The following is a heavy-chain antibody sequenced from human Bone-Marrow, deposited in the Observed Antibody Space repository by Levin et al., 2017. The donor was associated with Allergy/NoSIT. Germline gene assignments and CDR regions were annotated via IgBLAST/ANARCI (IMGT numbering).Heavy chain of an antibody. V-gene: IGHV3-74*01. CDR2: INRGGTST. Sequence: GESLKISCAASGFAFSNYWMHWVRQAPGKGLVWVSRINRGGTSTTYADSAKGRFTISRDNAKNTLYLQMNSLRAEDTAVYYCARDPFAYNFGSGSYLDYWGQGTLVSVSS. CDR3: ARDPFAYNFGSGSYLDY. J-gene: IGHJ4*02. D-gene: IGHD3-10*01. CDR1: GFAFSNYW.